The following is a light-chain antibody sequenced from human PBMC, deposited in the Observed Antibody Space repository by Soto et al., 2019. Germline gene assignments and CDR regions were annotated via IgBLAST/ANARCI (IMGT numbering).Light chain of an antibody. CDR2: EVS. CDR3: SSYAGSSTSV. V-gene: IGLV2-8*01. Sequence: AQEQPPSASGSPGQSFTISCTGTISDVGGYDYVSWYQQHPGKAPKLMIYEVSKRPSGVPDRLSGSKSGKTASLTVSGLQAEEEADYYCSSYAGSSTSVFGTGTKV. J-gene: IGLJ1*01. CDR1: ISDVGGYDY.